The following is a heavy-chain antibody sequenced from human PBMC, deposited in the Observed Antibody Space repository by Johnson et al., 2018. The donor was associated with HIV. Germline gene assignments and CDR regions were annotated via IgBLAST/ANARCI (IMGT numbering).Heavy chain of an antibody. CDR3: ARGYYYDSSGSDDAFDI. V-gene: IGHV3-30*04. CDR1: GFTFSNYA. D-gene: IGHD3-22*01. J-gene: IGHJ3*02. CDR2: ISYDGSNK. Sequence: QVQLVESGGGVVQPGRSLRLSCAASGFTFSNYAMHWVRQAPGKGLEWVAVISYDGSNKYYADSVKGRFTISRDNSKNTLYLQMNSLRAEDTAVYYCARGYYYDSSGSDDAFDIWGQGTMVTVSS.